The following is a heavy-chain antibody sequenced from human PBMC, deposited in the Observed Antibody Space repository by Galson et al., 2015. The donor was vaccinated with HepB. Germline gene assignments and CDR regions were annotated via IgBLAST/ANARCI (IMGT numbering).Heavy chain of an antibody. CDR3: ARVVAMDRSSWYGPTGV. V-gene: IGHV3-30-3*01. CDR2: ISSAGSSK. Sequence: SLRLSCAASGFTFSSYAMHWVRQAPGKGLEWVAVISSAGSSKYNADSVKGRFTIPRDNSKNTLYMQMNSLGAEDTAVYYCARVVAMDRSSWYGPTGVWGQGALVTVSS. D-gene: IGHD6-13*01. J-gene: IGHJ4*02. CDR1: GFTFSSYA.